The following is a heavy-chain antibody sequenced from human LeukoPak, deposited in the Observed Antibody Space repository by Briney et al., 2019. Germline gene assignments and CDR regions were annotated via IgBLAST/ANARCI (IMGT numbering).Heavy chain of an antibody. J-gene: IGHJ4*02. CDR2: ISPYYGNT. V-gene: IGHV1-18*01. D-gene: IGHD2-8*02. CDR1: GYLFTHYG. Sequence: ASVRVSCRTSGYLFTHYGISWVRQAPGQGLEWMGWISPYYGNTDHAQSLQGRVTMTTDTSTSSAYMELRSLRSDDTAVYYCARGGLCTAGFCYLFEYWGQGTLVTVSS. CDR3: ARGGLCTAGFCYLFEY.